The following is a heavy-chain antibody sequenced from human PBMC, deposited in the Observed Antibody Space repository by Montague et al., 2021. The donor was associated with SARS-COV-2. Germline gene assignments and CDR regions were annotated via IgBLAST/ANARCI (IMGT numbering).Heavy chain of an antibody. D-gene: IGHD6-13*01. CDR3: ARGWYSSSWYYFDY. J-gene: IGHJ4*02. CDR1: GGSISSYY. Sequence: SETLSLTCTVSGGSISSYYWSWIRQPAGKGLEWIGRIYTSGSTNYNPSLKSRVTMSVDTSKNQFSLKLSSVTAADTAVYYCARGWYSSSWYYFDYWGQGTLVTVSS. CDR2: IYTSGST. V-gene: IGHV4-4*07.